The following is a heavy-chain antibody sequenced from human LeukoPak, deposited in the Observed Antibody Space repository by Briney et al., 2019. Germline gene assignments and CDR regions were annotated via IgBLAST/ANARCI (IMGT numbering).Heavy chain of an antibody. CDR3: ARDNAYGLMRTFDI. D-gene: IGHD5-24*01. CDR2: INPNSGGT. J-gene: IGHJ3*02. V-gene: IGHV1-2*02. Sequence: ASVKVSCKASGYTFTGYYMHWVRQAPGQGLEWMGWINPNSGGTNYAQKFQGRVTMTRDTSISTAYMELSRLRSDDTAVYYCARDNAYGLMRTFDIWGQGTMVTVSS. CDR1: GYTFTGYY.